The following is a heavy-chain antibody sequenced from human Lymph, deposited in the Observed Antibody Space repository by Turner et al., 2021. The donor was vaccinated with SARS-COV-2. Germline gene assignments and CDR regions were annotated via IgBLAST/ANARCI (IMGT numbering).Heavy chain of an antibody. Sequence: QVQLVVPGGRVVQPGRSLRLSCAASGFTFSSHGMHWVRQAPGKGLEWGAVISYDGSNKYYADSVKGRFTISRDNTKKTLYLQMNSLRAEDTAVYYCAKVRSIFGVVIGGMDVWGQGTTVTVSS. V-gene: IGHV3-30*18. CDR2: ISYDGSNK. D-gene: IGHD3-3*01. J-gene: IGHJ6*02. CDR1: GFTFSSHG. CDR3: AKVRSIFGVVIGGMDV.